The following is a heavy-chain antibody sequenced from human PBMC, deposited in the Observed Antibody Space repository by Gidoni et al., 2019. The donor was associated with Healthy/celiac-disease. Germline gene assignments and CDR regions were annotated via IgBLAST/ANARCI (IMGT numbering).Heavy chain of an antibody. CDR3: ARRGGSYLDY. V-gene: IGHV4-59*08. D-gene: IGHD1-26*01. Sequence: QVQLQESGPGLVKPSETLSLTCTVSGDSISSYYWSWIRQPPGKGLEWIGYIHYSGGTNYNPSLKSRVTISVDTSKNHFSLKLSSVTAADTAVYYCARRGGSYLDYWGQGTLVTVSS. CDR1: GDSISSYY. CDR2: IHYSGGT. J-gene: IGHJ4*02.